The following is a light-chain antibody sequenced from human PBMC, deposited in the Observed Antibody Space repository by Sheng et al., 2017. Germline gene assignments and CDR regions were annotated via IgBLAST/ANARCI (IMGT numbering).Light chain of an antibody. CDR3: QQRSNWPIT. J-gene: IGKJ5*01. Sequence: EIVLTQSPGTLSLSPGERATLSCRASQSFSSSYLTWYQQKPGQAPRLLIHGASTRATDIPDRFSGSGSGTDFTLTISGLEPEDVAVYYCQQRSNWPITFGQGTRLEIK. V-gene: IGKV3D-20*02. CDR2: GAS. CDR1: QSFSSSY.